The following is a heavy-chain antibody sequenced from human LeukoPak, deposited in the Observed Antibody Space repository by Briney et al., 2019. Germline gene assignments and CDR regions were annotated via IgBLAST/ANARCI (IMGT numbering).Heavy chain of an antibody. CDR3: AKDMASGYSGYDPETGIDY. D-gene: IGHD5-12*01. CDR2: ISWDGGST. J-gene: IGHJ4*02. CDR1: GFTFDDYA. V-gene: IGHV3-43D*03. Sequence: GGSLRLSCAASGFTFDDYAMHWVRQAPGKGLEWVSLISWDGGSTYYADSVKGRFTISRDNSKNSLYLQMNSLRAEDTASYYCAKDMASGYSGYDPETGIDYWGQGTLVSVSS.